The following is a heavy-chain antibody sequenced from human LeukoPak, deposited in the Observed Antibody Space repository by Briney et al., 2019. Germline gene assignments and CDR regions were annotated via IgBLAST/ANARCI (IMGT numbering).Heavy chain of an antibody. D-gene: IGHD3-22*01. CDR3: ARLLYDRSGYYWFDP. J-gene: IGHJ5*02. CDR1: GGSISSSSYY. V-gene: IGHV4-39*01. CDR2: IYYSGRT. Sequence: SETLSLTCTVSGGSISSSSYYWGWIRQPPGKGLEWIGSIYYSGRTYDNPSLKSRVTMSVDTSKNHFSLKLSSVTAADTAVYYCARLLYDRSGYYWFDPWGQGTLATVSS.